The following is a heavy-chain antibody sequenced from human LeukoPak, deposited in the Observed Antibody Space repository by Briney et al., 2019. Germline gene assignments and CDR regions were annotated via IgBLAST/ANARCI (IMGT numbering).Heavy chain of an antibody. V-gene: IGHV4-59*08. CDR2: VYYSGST. D-gene: IGHD3-10*01. CDR3: VRHTWFGTRHWFDP. Sequence: PSETLSLTCTFSVDSISTYYWSWIRQPPGKVLEWIGYVYYSGSTNYNPSLKSRVTMSIDTSKNQFFLELSSVTAADTAVYYCVRHTWFGTRHWFDPWGQGILVTVSS. CDR1: VDSISTYY. J-gene: IGHJ5*02.